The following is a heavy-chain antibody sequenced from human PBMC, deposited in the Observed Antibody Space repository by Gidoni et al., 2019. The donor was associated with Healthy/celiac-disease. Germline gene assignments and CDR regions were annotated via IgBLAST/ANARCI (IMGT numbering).Heavy chain of an antibody. D-gene: IGHD4-4*01. V-gene: IGHV4-4*07. CDR3: EGTTVRTIPAGRYGMDV. J-gene: IGHJ6*02. Sequence: REWIGRIYTSGSTNYNPSLKSRVTMSVDTSKNQSSLKLSSVTAADTAVYYCEGTTVRTIPAGRYGMDVWGQGTTVTVSS. CDR2: IYTSGST.